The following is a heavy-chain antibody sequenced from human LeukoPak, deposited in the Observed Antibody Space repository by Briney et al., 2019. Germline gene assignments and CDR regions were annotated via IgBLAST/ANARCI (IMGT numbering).Heavy chain of an antibody. Sequence: GESLKISCKGSGYSFTNYWIGWVRQMSGKGLEWMGINHPGDSDTRYSPSFQGQVTISADKSISTAYLQWSSLKASDTAMYYCARREGSSTPDDYWGQGTLVTVSS. CDR3: ARREGSSTPDDY. D-gene: IGHD2-2*01. J-gene: IGHJ4*02. CDR2: NHPGDSDT. V-gene: IGHV5-51*01. CDR1: GYSFTNYW.